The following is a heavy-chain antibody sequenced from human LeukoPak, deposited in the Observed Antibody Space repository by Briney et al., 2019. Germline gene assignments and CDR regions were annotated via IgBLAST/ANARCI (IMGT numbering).Heavy chain of an antibody. CDR1: GYTFTGYY. V-gene: IGHV1-2*02. Sequence: ASVKVSCKASGYTFTGYYMHWVRQAPGQGLEWMGWINPNSGGTNYAQKFQGTVTMTRDTSISTAYMELSRLRSDDTAVYYCAREHIVVVTAGYYYYYGMDVWGQGTTVTVSS. J-gene: IGHJ6*02. CDR3: AREHIVVVTAGYYYYYGMDV. CDR2: INPNSGGT. D-gene: IGHD2-21*02.